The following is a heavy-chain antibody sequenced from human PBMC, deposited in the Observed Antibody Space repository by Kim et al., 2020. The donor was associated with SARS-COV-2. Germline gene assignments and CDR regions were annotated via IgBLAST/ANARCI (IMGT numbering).Heavy chain of an antibody. J-gene: IGHJ4*02. CDR3: IADSGSSWAVES. D-gene: IGHD1-26*01. CDR1: GGSLSSSGDH. Sequence: SETLSLTCTVSGGSLSSSGDHWGWIRQPPGKGLEWIASISYIGTTFYNPSLNSRGTISVDTSRSQFSLRLSSVTAADTAVYYCIADSGSSWAVESWGQGT. CDR2: ISYIGTT. V-gene: IGHV4-39*01.